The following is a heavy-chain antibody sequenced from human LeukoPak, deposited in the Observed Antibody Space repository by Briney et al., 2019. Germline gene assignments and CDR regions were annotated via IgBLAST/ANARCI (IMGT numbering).Heavy chain of an antibody. CDR1: GYTFTSYY. CDR3: AISIAVAPYGMDV. CDR2: IDPSGGST. Sequence: ASVKVSCKASGYTFTSYYMHWVRQAPGQGLEWMGIIDPSGGSTSYAQKFQGRVTMTRDTSTSTVYMELSRLRSDDTAVYYCAISIAVAPYGMDVWGQGTTVTVSS. J-gene: IGHJ6*02. D-gene: IGHD6-19*01. V-gene: IGHV1-46*01.